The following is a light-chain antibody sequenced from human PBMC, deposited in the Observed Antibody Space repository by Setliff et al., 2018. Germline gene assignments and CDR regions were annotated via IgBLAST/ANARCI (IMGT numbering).Light chain of an antibody. CDR3: SSYAGNYIYV. CDR1: SSDVGGYNF. Sequence: QSALTQPRSVSGSPGQSVTISCTGTSSDVGGYNFVSWYQQHPGKAPQLIIFEVSRRPSGVPDRFSGSKSDNTASLTVSGLQADDEADYYCSSYAGNYIYVFGTGTKVTVL. J-gene: IGLJ1*01. V-gene: IGLV2-11*01. CDR2: EVS.